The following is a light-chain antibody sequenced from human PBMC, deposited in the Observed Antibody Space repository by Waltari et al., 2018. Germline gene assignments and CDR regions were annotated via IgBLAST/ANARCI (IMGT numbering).Light chain of an antibody. CDR1: VLPRQY. CDR3: QSTDTNSGTRV. CDR2: KDI. V-gene: IGLV3-25*03. J-gene: IGLJ1*01. Sequence: SYGLTQPPSVSVSPGQTAKINCSGDVLPRQYAAWYRQRPGQAPIMLIYKDIERTPGIPGLCSGSSSGTTVTLTISGVQAEDDGDYFCQSTDTNSGTRVFGSGTKVNVL.